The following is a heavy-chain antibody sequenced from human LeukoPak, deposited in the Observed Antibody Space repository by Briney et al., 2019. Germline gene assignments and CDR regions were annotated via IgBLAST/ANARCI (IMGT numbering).Heavy chain of an antibody. CDR3: PRSSRGLGILIGY. Sequence: ASVKVSCKASGCTFTSYCRNWVRQAPGQGLEWMGVSNPSGGSKSYAEKFQGRVTMTRDSSTRTVYMELSSLRSEDTAVYYCPRSSRGLGILIGYWGQGTLVTVSS. J-gene: IGHJ4*02. CDR2: SNPSGGSK. D-gene: IGHD7-27*01. CDR1: GCTFTSYC. V-gene: IGHV1-46*01.